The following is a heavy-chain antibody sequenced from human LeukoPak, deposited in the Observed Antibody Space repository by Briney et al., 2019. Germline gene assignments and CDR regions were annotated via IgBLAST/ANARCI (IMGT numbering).Heavy chain of an antibody. V-gene: IGHV1-18*01. Sequence: ASVKVSCKASGYTFTSYGISWVRQAPGQGLEWIGWISAYNGNTNYAQKLQGRVTMTTDTSTSPAYMELRSLRSDDTAVYYCARDRTEIKYYGSGSYYNDWGQGTLVTVSS. J-gene: IGHJ4*02. D-gene: IGHD3-10*01. CDR1: GYTFTSYG. CDR2: ISAYNGNT. CDR3: ARDRTEIKYYGSGSYYND.